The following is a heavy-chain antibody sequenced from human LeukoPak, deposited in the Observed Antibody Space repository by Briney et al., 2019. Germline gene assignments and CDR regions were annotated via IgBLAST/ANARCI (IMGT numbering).Heavy chain of an antibody. Sequence: GRSLRLSCTASGFTFGDYAMSWVRQAPGKGLEWVGFLRSKAYGGTTEYAASVKGRFTISRDDSKSIAYLQMNSLKTEDTAVYYCTRRSNDYGDYYFDYWGQGTLVTVSS. CDR2: LRSKAYGGTT. V-gene: IGHV3-49*04. CDR3: TRRSNDYGDYYFDY. D-gene: IGHD4-17*01. CDR1: GFTFGDYA. J-gene: IGHJ4*02.